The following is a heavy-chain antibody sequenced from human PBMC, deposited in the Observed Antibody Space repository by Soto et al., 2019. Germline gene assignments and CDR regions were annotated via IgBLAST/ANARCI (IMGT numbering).Heavy chain of an antibody. CDR3: ARLPTTEYSSGWYGKDY. CDR1: GGTFSSYA. J-gene: IGHJ4*02. CDR2: IMPIFGTA. V-gene: IGHV1-69*01. D-gene: IGHD6-19*01. Sequence: VKVSCKASGGTFSSYAISWVRQAPGQGLEWMGGIMPIFGTANYAQKFQGRVTITADESTSTAYMELSSLRSKDTAVYYCARLPTTEYSSGWYGKDYWGQGTLVTVSS.